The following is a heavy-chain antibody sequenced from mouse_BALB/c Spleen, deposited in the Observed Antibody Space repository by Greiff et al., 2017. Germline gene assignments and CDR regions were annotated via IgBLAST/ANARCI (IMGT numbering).Heavy chain of an antibody. D-gene: IGHD4-1*01. CDR2: IYYSGTI. CDR1: GISITTGNYR. V-gene: IGHV3-5*02. CDR3: ARDWDAMDY. Sequence: VQLKESGPGLVKPSQTVSLTCTVTGISITTGNYRWSWLRQFPGNKLEWIGYIYYSGTITYNTFLTSPTTITRDTSKNQFFLERNSLTAEDTATYYCARDWDAMDYWGQGTSVTVAA. J-gene: IGHJ4*01.